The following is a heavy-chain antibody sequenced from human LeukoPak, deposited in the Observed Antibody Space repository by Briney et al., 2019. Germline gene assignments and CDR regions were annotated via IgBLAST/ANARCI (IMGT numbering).Heavy chain of an antibody. D-gene: IGHD6-19*01. CDR3: AKVTRYSSGWYYFDY. CDR1: GFTFSSYA. J-gene: IGHJ4*02. CDR2: ISYDGSNK. Sequence: GGSLRLSCAASGFTFSSYAMHWVRQAPGKGLEWVAVISYDGSNKYYADSVKGRFTISRDNSKNTLYLQMNSLRAEDTAVYYCAKVTRYSSGWYYFDYWGQGTLVTVSS. V-gene: IGHV3-30*04.